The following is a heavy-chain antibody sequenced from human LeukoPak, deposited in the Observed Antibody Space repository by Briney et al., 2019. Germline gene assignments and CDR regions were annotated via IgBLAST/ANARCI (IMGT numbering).Heavy chain of an antibody. CDR2: IYYSGTT. V-gene: IGHV4-39*02. D-gene: IGHD5-18*01. CDR1: GGSLITRSYY. CDR3: ARSIQLWLAGFDS. Sequence: SETLSLTCTVSGGSLITRSYYWGWIRQPPGKGLEWIGTIYYSGTTYYNPSLKSRVTMSVDTSKNHFSLNLSSVTATDTAVYYCARSIQLWLAGFDSWGQGTLVTVSS. J-gene: IGHJ4*02.